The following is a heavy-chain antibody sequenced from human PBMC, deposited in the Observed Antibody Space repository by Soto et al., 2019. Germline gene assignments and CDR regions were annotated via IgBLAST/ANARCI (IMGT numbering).Heavy chain of an antibody. V-gene: IGHV3-13*01. CDR3: ARGEGYDYVWGSYEQQPTNFDY. D-gene: IGHD3-16*01. Sequence: GGSLRLSCAASGFTFSSYDMHWVRQATGKGLEWVSAIGTAGDTYYPGSVKGRFTISRENAKNSLYLQMNSLRAEDTAVYYCARGEGYDYVWGSYEQQPTNFDYWGQGTLVTVSS. CDR1: GFTFSSYD. J-gene: IGHJ4*02. CDR2: IGTAGDT.